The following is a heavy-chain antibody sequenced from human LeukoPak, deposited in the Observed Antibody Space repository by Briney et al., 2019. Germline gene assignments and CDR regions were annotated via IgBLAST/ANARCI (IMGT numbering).Heavy chain of an antibody. J-gene: IGHJ5*02. CDR2: INHSGST. CDR1: GGSFSGYY. Sequence: SETLSLTCAVYGGSFSGYYWSWIRQPPGKGLEWIGEINHSGSTNYNPSLKSRVTISVDTSKSQFSLKLSSVTAADTAVYYCARTVVVPAATRFSAAGTIGPWGQGTLVTVSS. D-gene: IGHD2-2*01. CDR3: ARTVVVPAATRFSAAGTIGP. V-gene: IGHV4-34*01.